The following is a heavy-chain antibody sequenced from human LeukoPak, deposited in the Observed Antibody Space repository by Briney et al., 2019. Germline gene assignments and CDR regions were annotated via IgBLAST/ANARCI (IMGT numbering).Heavy chain of an antibody. CDR2: ISGTGSGV. CDR3: ARAAWYSSSWAFDF. Sequence: GGSLRLSCGASGYTFSSHEMSWVRQAPGKGLEWVSYISGTGSGVYYADSVKGRFTISRDNAKNSLYLQMNSLRAEDTAIYYCARAAWYSSSWAFDFWGQGTLVTVSS. J-gene: IGHJ4*02. V-gene: IGHV3-48*03. CDR1: GYTFSSHE. D-gene: IGHD6-13*01.